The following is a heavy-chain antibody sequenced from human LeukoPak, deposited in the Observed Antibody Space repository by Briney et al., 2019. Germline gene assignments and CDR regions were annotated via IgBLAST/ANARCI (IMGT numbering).Heavy chain of an antibody. CDR3: GTTGDRRGDY. CDR1: GFTFGDYA. J-gene: IGHJ4*02. V-gene: IGHV3-9*01. Sequence: GGSLRLSCAASGFTFGDYAMHWVRQAPGKGLELVSGITWNSGSIGYADSVKGRFTISRDNAKNSLYLQMNSLRAEDTALYYCGTTGDRRGDYWGQGTLVTVSS. CDR2: ITWNSGSI. D-gene: IGHD3-16*01.